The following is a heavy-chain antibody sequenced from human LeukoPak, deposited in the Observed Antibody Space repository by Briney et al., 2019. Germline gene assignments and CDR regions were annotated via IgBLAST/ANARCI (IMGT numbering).Heavy chain of an antibody. J-gene: IGHJ5*02. CDR1: GYTFTSYY. Sequence: GASVKVSCKASGYTFTSYYMHWVRQAPGQGLEWMAIINPSGGSTSYAQKFQGRVTMTRDMSTSTVYMELSSLRSEDTAVYYCARRSSRVAAAGYNWFDPWGQGTLVTVSS. V-gene: IGHV1-46*01. CDR3: ARRSSRVAAAGYNWFDP. CDR2: INPSGGST. D-gene: IGHD6-13*01.